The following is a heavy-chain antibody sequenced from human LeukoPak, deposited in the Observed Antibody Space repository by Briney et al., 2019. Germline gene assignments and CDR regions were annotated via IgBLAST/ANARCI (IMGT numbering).Heavy chain of an antibody. V-gene: IGHV3-21*01. CDR1: GFTVSSTY. CDR2: ISSSSSYI. D-gene: IGHD2-2*01. CDR3: ARAGGVVPAARFDY. J-gene: IGHJ4*02. Sequence: GGSLRLSCAASGFTVSSTYMNWVRQAPGKGLEWVSSISSSSSYIYYADSVKGRFTISRDNAKNSLYLQMNSLRAEDTAVYYCARAGGVVPAARFDYWGQGTLVTVSS.